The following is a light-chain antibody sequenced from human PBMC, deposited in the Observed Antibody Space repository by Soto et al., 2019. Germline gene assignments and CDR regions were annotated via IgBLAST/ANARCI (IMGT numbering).Light chain of an antibody. V-gene: IGKV3-20*01. Sequence: EVVLTQSPGTLSLSPGARATLSCRASQFVSSTYLAWYQHRPGQAPRLLIYSTSSRATGIPDRFSGGGSETDFTLTISRLESEDSAVYYWQQYGLSPFAFGGGTKVEI. CDR2: STS. J-gene: IGKJ4*01. CDR1: QFVSSTY. CDR3: QQYGLSPFA.